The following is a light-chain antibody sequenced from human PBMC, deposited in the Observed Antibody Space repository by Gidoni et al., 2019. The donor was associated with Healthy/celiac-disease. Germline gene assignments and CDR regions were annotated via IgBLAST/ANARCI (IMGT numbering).Light chain of an antibody. J-gene: IGKJ1*01. Sequence: DIQMTQSPSSLSASVGDRVTITCRASQSISSYLNWYQPKPGKAPQLLIYAASSLQRGVPPRFSGSGSGTDFTLTISSLQPEDFATYSCQQSYSTPRTFGQXTKVEIK. CDR2: AAS. CDR1: QSISSY. V-gene: IGKV1-39*01. CDR3: QQSYSTPRT.